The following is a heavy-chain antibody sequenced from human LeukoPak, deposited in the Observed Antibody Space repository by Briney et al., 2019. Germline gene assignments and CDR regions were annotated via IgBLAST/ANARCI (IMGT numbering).Heavy chain of an antibody. V-gene: IGHV4-59*08. J-gene: IGHJ5*02. CDR3: ARHRCSGGYLPSGFDP. Sequence: SETLSLTCTVSGGSISSYYWSWIRQPPGKGLEWIGYIYYSGSTNYNPSLKSRVTISVDTSKNQFSLKLSSVTAADTAVYYCARHRCSGGYLPSGFDPWGQGTLVTVSS. CDR2: IYYSGST. CDR1: GGSISSYY. D-gene: IGHD2-15*01.